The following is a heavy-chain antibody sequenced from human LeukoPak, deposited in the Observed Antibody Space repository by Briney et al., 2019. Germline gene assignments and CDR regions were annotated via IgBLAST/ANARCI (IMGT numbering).Heavy chain of an antibody. CDR3: ARDLPPYYFDY. CDR1: GGIFSSYA. CDR2: IIPILGIA. J-gene: IGHJ4*02. Sequence: SVKASCKASGGIFSSYAISWVRQAPGQGLEWMGRIIPILGIANYAQKFQGRVTITADKSTSTAYMDLSSLRSEDTAVYYCARDLPPYYFDYWGQGTLVTVSS. V-gene: IGHV1-69*04.